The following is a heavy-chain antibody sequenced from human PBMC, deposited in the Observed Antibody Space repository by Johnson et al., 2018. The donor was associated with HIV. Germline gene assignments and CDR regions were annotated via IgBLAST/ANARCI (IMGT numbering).Heavy chain of an antibody. CDR3: ARSGPNWAFDF. D-gene: IGHD1-1*01. J-gene: IGHJ3*01. CDR1: GFTFSRYW. CDR2: ISSDGSST. Sequence: VQLVESGGGLVQSGGSLILSCAASGFTFSRYWMHWVRQAPGKGLVWVSRISSDGSSTYYADSVKGRFTISRDNAKNTMFVQMNSLRAEDTAVYYWARSGPNWAFDFWGQGTMVTVSS. V-gene: IGHV3-74*01.